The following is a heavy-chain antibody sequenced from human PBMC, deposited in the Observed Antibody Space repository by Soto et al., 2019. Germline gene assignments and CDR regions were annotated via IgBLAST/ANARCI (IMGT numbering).Heavy chain of an antibody. Sequence: PSETLSLTCTVSGGSISSGGYYWSWIRQHPGKGLEWITYMHYSGTTHYNPSLKSRVSISLDTSKNQFSLSLRSVTAADTAIYYCARDRGGLSGGLEGYGVPRGFDSCGRGPLV. D-gene: IGHD3-10*01. CDR2: MHYSGTT. J-gene: IGHJ5*01. CDR1: GGSISSGGYY. CDR3: ARDRGGLSGGLEGYGVPRGFDS. V-gene: IGHV4-31*02.